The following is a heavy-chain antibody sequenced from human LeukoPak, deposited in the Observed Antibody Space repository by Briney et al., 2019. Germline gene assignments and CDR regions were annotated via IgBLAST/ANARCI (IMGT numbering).Heavy chain of an antibody. J-gene: IGHJ4*02. CDR2: INPSGGST. CDR1: GYTFTSYY. CDR3: ARGGDVDTISLNKKPPDY. V-gene: IGHV1-46*01. D-gene: IGHD5-18*01. Sequence: ASVKVSCKASGYTFTSYYMHWVRQAPGQGLEWMGIINPSGGSTSYAQKFQGRVTMTRDMSTSTVYMELSSLRSEDTAVYYCARGGDVDTISLNKKPPDYWGQGTLVTVSS.